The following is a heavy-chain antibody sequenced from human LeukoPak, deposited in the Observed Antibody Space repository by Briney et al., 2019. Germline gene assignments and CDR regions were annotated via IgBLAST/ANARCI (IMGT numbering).Heavy chain of an antibody. D-gene: IGHD3-10*01. CDR2: IYYSGSS. CDR3: ARGKDGSGTYYNYFFDY. Sequence: SETLSLTCTVSGGSVSSGSYYWSWIRQPPGKGLEWIGNIYYSGSSNYNPSLKTRVTISVDSSKNQFSLNLSSVTAADTAVYYCARGKDGSGTYYNYFFDYWGQGTLVTVSS. J-gene: IGHJ4*02. V-gene: IGHV4-61*01. CDR1: GGSVSSGSYY.